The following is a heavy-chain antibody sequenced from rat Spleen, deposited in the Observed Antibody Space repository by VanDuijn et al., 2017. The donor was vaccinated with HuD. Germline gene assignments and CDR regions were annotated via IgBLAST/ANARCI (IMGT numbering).Heavy chain of an antibody. J-gene: IGHJ1*01. CDR1: GLSLTSNS. CDR3: ASLTTGIPLDYWYFDF. CDR2: MWTNGDT. D-gene: IGHD1-9*01. Sequence: QVQLKESGPGLVPPSQTLSLTCTVSGLSLTSNSVSWVRQPPGKGLEWMGVMWTNGDTSYNSALKSRLSISRDTSKSQVFLKMSSLQTEDTATYYCASLTTGIPLDYWYFDFWGPGTMVTVSS. V-gene: IGHV2-32*01.